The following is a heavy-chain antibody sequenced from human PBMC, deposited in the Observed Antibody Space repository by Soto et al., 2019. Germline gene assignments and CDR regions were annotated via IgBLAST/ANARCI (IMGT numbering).Heavy chain of an antibody. V-gene: IGHV4-59*01. Sequence: PSETLSLTCTVSGGSISSYYWSWIRQPPGKGLEWIGYIYYSGSTNYNPSLKSRVTISVDTSKNQFSLKLSSVTAADTAVYYCARDLAALGYCSGGSCYGFDPWGQGTLVTVSS. J-gene: IGHJ5*02. CDR2: IYYSGST. CDR3: ARDLAALGYCSGGSCYGFDP. CDR1: GGSISSYY. D-gene: IGHD2-15*01.